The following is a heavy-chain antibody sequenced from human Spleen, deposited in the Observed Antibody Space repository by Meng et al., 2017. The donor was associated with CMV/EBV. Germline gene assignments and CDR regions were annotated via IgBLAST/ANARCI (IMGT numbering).Heavy chain of an antibody. CDR1: GFTLSSDW. D-gene: IGHD6-6*01. V-gene: IGHV3-74*01. CDR3: ARELFGSSSSYFDY. J-gene: IGHJ4*02. CDR2: INSVGTGT. Sequence: LSLTCAASGFTLSSDWMHWVRQAPGKGLVWVSRINSVGTGTSYADSVKGRFTISRDNAKNTLYLQMNRLRVEDTAVYYCARELFGSSSSYFDYWGQGTLVTVSS.